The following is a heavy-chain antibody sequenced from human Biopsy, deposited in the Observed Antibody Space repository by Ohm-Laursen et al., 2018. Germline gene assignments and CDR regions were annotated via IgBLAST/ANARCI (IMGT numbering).Heavy chain of an antibody. D-gene: IGHD6-13*01. CDR2: ISWSSGTI. V-gene: IGHV3-9*01. Sequence: SLRLSCAASGFRFDDYAMQWVRQAPGKGLEWVSGISWSSGTIGYADSVKGRFTVSRDNAKQSVHLQMNSLRAEDTAVYYCVTEVGGVSSWYNNWGQGTLVTVSS. J-gene: IGHJ4*02. CDR3: VTEVGGVSSWYNN. CDR1: GFRFDDYA.